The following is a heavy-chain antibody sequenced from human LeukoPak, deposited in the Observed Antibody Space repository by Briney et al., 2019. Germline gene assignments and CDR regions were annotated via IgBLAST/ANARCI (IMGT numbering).Heavy chain of an antibody. CDR1: GGSFSGYY. Sequence: PSETLSLTCAVYGGSFSGYYWSWIRQPPGKGLEWIGEINHSGSTNYNPSLKSRVTISVDTSKNQFSPKLSSVTAADTAVYYCARREGILTGYYFDYWGQGTLVTVSS. J-gene: IGHJ4*02. D-gene: IGHD3-9*01. CDR3: ARREGILTGYYFDY. CDR2: INHSGST. V-gene: IGHV4-34*01.